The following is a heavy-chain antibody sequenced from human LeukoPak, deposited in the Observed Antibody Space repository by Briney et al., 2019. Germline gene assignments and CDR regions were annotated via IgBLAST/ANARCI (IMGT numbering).Heavy chain of an antibody. V-gene: IGHV3-30*18. Sequence: GRSLRLSCAASGFTFSSYGMHWVRQAPGKGLEWVAVISYDGSNKYYADSVKGRFTISRDNSKNTLYLQMNSLRAEDTAVYYCAKDLSGYSYGCFDYWGQGTLVTVSS. J-gene: IGHJ4*02. CDR2: ISYDGSNK. CDR3: AKDLSGYSYGCFDY. D-gene: IGHD5-18*01. CDR1: GFTFSSYG.